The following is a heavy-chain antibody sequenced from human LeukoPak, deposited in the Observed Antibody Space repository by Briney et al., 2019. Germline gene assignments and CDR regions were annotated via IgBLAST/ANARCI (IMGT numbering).Heavy chain of an antibody. CDR3: ARDLDSYGKDY. J-gene: IGHJ4*02. V-gene: IGHV1-18*01. Sequence: ASVKVSCKASGYTFTSYGISWVRQAPGQGLEWMGWISAYNGNTNYAQKLQGRVTMTTDTSTSTAYMELSSLRSEDTAVSYCARDLDSYGKDYWGQGTLVTVSS. CDR2: ISAYNGNT. D-gene: IGHD5-18*01. CDR1: GYTFTSYG.